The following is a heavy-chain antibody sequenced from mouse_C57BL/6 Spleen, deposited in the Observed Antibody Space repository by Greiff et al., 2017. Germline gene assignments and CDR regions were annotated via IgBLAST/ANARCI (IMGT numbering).Heavy chain of an antibody. CDR2: IYWDDDK. V-gene: IGHV8-12*01. CDR1: GFSLSTSGMG. Sequence: QVTLKVSGPGILQSSQTLSLTCSFSGFSLSTSGMGVSWIRQPSGKGLEWLAHIYWDDDKRYHPSLKSRLTISKDTSRNQVFLKITSVDTADTATYYCARRITDYYGSSYDAMDYWGQGTSVTVSS. J-gene: IGHJ4*01. CDR3: ARRITDYYGSSYDAMDY. D-gene: IGHD1-1*01.